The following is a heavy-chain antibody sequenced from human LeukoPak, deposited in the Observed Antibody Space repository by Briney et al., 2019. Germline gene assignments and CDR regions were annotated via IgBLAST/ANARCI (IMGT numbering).Heavy chain of an antibody. CDR2: IYSGGGT. V-gene: IGHV3-66*01. J-gene: IGHJ3*02. CDR1: GFTVSSNY. D-gene: IGHD3-16*01. CDR3: ASMLNFDAFDI. Sequence: GGSLRLSCAASGFTVSSNYMSWVRQVPGKGLEWVSVIYSGGGTYYADSVKGRFTISRDNSKNTLYLQMNSLRAEDTAVYYCASMLNFDAFDIWGQGTMVTVSS.